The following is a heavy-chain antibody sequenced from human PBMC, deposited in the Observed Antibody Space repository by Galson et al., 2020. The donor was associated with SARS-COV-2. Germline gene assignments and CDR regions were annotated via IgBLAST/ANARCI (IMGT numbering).Heavy chain of an antibody. Sequence: SETLSLTCAVSGGSFSGYYWSWIRQPPGKGLEWIGDINNSGSTNYNPSLKSRLTISVDTSKNQFSLKLTSVTAADTAVYYCARVYSLFLWFGELVGVYGLDVWGQGTTVTVSS. V-gene: IGHV4-34*01. J-gene: IGHJ6*02. CDR2: INNSGST. CDR3: ARVYSLFLWFGELVGVYGLDV. CDR1: GGSFSGYY. D-gene: IGHD3-10*01.